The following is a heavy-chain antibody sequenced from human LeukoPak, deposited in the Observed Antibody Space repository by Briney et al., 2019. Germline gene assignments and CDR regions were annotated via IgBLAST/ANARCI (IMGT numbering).Heavy chain of an antibody. D-gene: IGHD3-22*01. Sequence: GGSLRLSCTGFGFTFRGYAMSWVRQAPGQGLECIGFIRSKVYGGTTEHAASVKGRFTISRDDSKSIAYLQMNSLKTEDTAVYYGTKDPYYFDSSGYYHHAFDIWGQGTMVAVSS. CDR3: TKDPYYFDSSGYYHHAFDI. V-gene: IGHV3-49*04. J-gene: IGHJ3*02. CDR1: GFTFRGYA. CDR2: IRSKVYGGTT.